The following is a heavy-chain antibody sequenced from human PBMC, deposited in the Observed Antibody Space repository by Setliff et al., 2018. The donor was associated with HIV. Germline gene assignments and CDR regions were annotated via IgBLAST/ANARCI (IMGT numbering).Heavy chain of an antibody. Sequence: GASVKVSCKASGYTFTDYYMHWVRQAPGQGLEWMGWINPNTGATNYAQTFQGRVTVTRDTSTDTLYMDLSSLTSEDTAVYYCVRGMTSYDSSGYSIPYYFDYWGQGTLVTVSS. J-gene: IGHJ4*02. D-gene: IGHD3-22*01. V-gene: IGHV1-2*02. CDR2: INPNTGAT. CDR1: GYTFTDYY. CDR3: VRGMTSYDSSGYSIPYYFDY.